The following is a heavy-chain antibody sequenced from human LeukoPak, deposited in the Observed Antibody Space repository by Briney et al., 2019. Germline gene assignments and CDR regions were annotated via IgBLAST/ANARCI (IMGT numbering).Heavy chain of an antibody. Sequence: SETLSLTCTVSGYSISSGYYWGWVRQPPGKGLEWIGSIYHSGSTYYTPSLKSRVTMSVDTSKNQFSLKLSSVTAADTAVYYCARTRFGVGAFDIWGQGTMVTVSS. CDR3: ARTRFGVGAFDI. CDR2: IYHSGST. V-gene: IGHV4-38-2*02. D-gene: IGHD3-10*02. J-gene: IGHJ3*02. CDR1: GYSISSGYY.